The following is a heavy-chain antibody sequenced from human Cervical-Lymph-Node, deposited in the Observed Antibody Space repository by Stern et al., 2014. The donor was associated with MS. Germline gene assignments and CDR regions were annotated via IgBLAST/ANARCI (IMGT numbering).Heavy chain of an antibody. V-gene: IGHV1-46*01. CDR1: GYTFTSYY. CDR3: ARDSRYFDWLLSAFDY. J-gene: IGHJ4*02. CDR2: INPSGGST. Sequence: VQLVQSGAEVKKPGASVKVSCKASGYTFTSYYMHWVRQAPGQGLEWMGIINPSGGSTSYAQKFQGRVTMTRDTSTSTVSMELSSLRSEDTAVYYCARDSRYFDWLLSAFDYWGQGTLVTVSS. D-gene: IGHD3-9*01.